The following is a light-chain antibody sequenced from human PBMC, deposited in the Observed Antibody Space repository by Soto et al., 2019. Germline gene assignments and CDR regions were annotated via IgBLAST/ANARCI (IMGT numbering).Light chain of an antibody. V-gene: IGLV6-57*03. CDR2: EDN. CDR1: SGSIASNY. CDR3: QSYDSSNHGVG. Sequence: NFMLTQPHSVSESPGKTVTISCTRSSGSIASNYVQWYQQRPGSAPTTVIYEDNQRPSGVPDRFSGSIDSSSNSASLTISGLKTEDEADYYCQSYDSSNHGVGFGGGTKLTVL. J-gene: IGLJ2*01.